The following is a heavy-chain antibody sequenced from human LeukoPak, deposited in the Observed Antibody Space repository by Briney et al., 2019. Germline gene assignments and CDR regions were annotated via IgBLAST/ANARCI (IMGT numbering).Heavy chain of an antibody. CDR1: GFTFSNYN. V-gene: IGHV3-21*04. CDR3: ARAYSSGWHDAFDI. D-gene: IGHD6-19*01. J-gene: IGHJ3*02. Sequence: GGSLRLSCAASGFTFSNYNMNWVRQAPGKGLEWVSSIRSSTTYVYYADSVKGRFTISRDNAKNSLYLQMNSLRAEDTALYYCARAYSSGWHDAFDIWGQGTMVTVSS. CDR2: IRSSTTYV.